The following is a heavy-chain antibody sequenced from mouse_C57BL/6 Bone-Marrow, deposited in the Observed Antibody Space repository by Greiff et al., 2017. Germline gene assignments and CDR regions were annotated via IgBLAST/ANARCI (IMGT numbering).Heavy chain of an antibody. CDR1: GYTFTSYW. CDR2: IDPSDSYT. V-gene: IGHV1-50*01. Sequence: QVQLQQPGAELVKPGASVKLSCKASGYTFTSYWMQWVKQRPGQGLEWIGEIDPSDSYTNYNQKFKGKATLTVDPSSSTAYMQLSSLTSEDSAVYYCAREGAWTTVVFDYWGQGTTLTVSS. J-gene: IGHJ2*01. D-gene: IGHD1-1*01. CDR3: AREGAWTTVVFDY.